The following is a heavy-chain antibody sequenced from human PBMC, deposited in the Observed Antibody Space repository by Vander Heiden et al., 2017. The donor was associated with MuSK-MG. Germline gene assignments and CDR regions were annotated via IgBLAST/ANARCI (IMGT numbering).Heavy chain of an antibody. V-gene: IGHV4-39*01. CDR2: IYYSGST. CDR3: ARQWELIAFDI. J-gene: IGHJ3*02. D-gene: IGHD1-26*01. CDR1: GGPISRSSNY. Sequence: QLQLQESGPGLVKPSETLSLTCIVSGGPISRSSNYWGWIRQPPGKGLEWIGSIYYSGSTYNNPSLESGVTISVDTSKNQFSLKLTSETAADTAVYYCARQWELIAFDIWGQGTMVTVSS.